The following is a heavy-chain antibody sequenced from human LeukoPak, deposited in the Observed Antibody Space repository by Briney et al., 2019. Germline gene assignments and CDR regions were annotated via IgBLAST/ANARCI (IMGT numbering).Heavy chain of an antibody. D-gene: IGHD3-10*01. J-gene: IGHJ4*02. CDR1: GGSISSYY. V-gene: IGHV4-59*01. CDR3: ARYGPRGYFDY. Sequence: SETLSLTCTVSGGSISSYYWSWIRQPPGKGLEWVGYIYYSGSTNYYPSLKSRVTISVDTSKNQFSLKLSSVTAADTAVYYCARYGPRGYFDYWGQGTLVTVSS. CDR2: IYYSGST.